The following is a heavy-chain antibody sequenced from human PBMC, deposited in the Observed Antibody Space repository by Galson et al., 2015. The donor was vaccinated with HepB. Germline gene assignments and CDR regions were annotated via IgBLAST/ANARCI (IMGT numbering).Heavy chain of an antibody. Sequence: SLRLSCAASGFTVSTNYMSWVRQAPGKGLEWVSVTYSGGKTYYADSVKGRFTIPRDNAKDTLVLQLNRLRVDDTAVYYCAREGRSAWLEYWGQGPLVTVSP. V-gene: IGHV3-66*01. D-gene: IGHD6-19*01. CDR2: TYSGGKT. J-gene: IGHJ4*02. CDR3: AREGRSAWLEY. CDR1: GFTVSTNY.